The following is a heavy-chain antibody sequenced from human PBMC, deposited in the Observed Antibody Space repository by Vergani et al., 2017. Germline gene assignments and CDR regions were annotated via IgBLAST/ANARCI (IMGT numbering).Heavy chain of an antibody. CDR1: GLTFSDSA. Sequence: EVHLVVSGGGLVQPGESLKLSCATSGLTFSDSAIHWVRQTSGKGLEWIGRIRDIAYNYATVYAVSVKGRFTISRDDSKKTAYLQMNGLTTEDTAVYYCFYDFWAGYDSGDVWGKGTTVTVSS. CDR2: IRDIAYNYAT. J-gene: IGHJ6*04. CDR3: FYDFWAGYDSGDV. D-gene: IGHD3/OR15-3a*01. V-gene: IGHV3-73*02.